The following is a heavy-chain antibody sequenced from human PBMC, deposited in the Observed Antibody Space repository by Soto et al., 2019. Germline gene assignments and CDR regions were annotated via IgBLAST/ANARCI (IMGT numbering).Heavy chain of an antibody. CDR2: IGESGTPT. D-gene: IGHD2-2*01. Sequence: EVQLLESGGGLVQPGGSLRLSCAASGFTFSSYAMKWVRQAPGKGLEWVSLIGESGTPTYYADSVKGRFTISRDNSGNTLFLERDSLRAEDTAVYYGARDIPGVRYYGMDVWGQGTTVTVSS. CDR1: GFTFSSYA. J-gene: IGHJ6*02. V-gene: IGHV3-23*01. CDR3: ARDIPGVRYYGMDV.